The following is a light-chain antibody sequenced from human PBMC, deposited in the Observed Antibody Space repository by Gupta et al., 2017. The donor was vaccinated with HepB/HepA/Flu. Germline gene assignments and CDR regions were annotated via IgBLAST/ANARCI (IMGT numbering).Light chain of an antibody. J-gene: IGLJ3*02. CDR1: SSDVGSYNL. V-gene: IGLV2-23*02. CDR2: EVS. Sequence: QSALTQPASVSVSPGQSITISCTGTSSDVGSYNLVSWYQQHPGKAPKLMIYEVSKRPSGVSNRFSGSKSGNTASLTISGLQAEDEADDYCCSYAGSSTSWVFGGGTKLTVL. CDR3: CSYAGSSTSWV.